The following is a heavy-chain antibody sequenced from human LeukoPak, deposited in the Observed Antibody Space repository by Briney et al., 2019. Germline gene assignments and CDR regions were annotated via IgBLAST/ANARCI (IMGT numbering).Heavy chain of an antibody. V-gene: IGHV3-23*01. CDR2: ISGSGGST. CDR1: GFRFPSYA. D-gene: IGHD3-22*01. Sequence: GGSLRLSCAASGFRFPSYAMSWVRQAPGKGLEWVSSISGSGGSTYYADSEKGRFTISRDNSKNTLYLQMNSLRAEDTAVYYCAKAMHYYDSSGYYYAFDIWGQGTMVTVSS. J-gene: IGHJ3*02. CDR3: AKAMHYYDSSGYYYAFDI.